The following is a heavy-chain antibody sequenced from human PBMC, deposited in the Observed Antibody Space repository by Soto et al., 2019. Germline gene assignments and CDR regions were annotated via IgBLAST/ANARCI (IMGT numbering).Heavy chain of an antibody. CDR1: GFTFSSYG. CDR3: XXXXXXXXXXXXXXRYYYYYMDV. J-gene: IGHJ6*03. CDR2: IWYDGSNK. V-gene: IGHV3-33*01. Sequence: QVQLVESGGGVVQPGRSLRLSCAASGFTFSSYGMHWVRQAPGKGLEWVAVIWYDGSNKYYADSVKGRFTISRDNSKNTLYLQMNSLRXXXXXXXXXXXXXXXXXXXXXXXRYYYYYMDVWGKGTTVTVSS.